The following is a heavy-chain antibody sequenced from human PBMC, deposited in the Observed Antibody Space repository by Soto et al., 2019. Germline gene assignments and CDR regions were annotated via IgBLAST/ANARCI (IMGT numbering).Heavy chain of an antibody. Sequence: QVQLVQSGAEVKKPGASVKVSCEAYGYTFRNYGITWVRQAPGQGLEWMGWVSAYNRNTNYAQKFQERVTMTTDTSTSTAYMELRSLRSDDTAIYFCARDRQWESLPYWGQGTLVTVSS. CDR3: ARDRQWESLPY. CDR1: GYTFRNYG. V-gene: IGHV1-18*01. J-gene: IGHJ4*02. CDR2: VSAYNRNT. D-gene: IGHD1-26*01.